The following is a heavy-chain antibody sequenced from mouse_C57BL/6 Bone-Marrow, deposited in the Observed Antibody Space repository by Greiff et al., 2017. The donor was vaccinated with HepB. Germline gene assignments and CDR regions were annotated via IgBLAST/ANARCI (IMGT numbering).Heavy chain of an antibody. D-gene: IGHD1-1*01. Sequence: EVKLVESGEGLVKPGGSLKLSCAASGFTFSSYAMSWVRQTPEKRLEWVAYISSGGDYIYYADTVKGRFTISRDNARNTRYLQLSSLKSEDTAMYYCTRGEDYYYGSSSYYFDYWGQGTTLTVSS. CDR1: GFTFSSYA. J-gene: IGHJ2*01. CDR2: ISSGGDYI. V-gene: IGHV5-9-1*02. CDR3: TRGEDYYYGSSSYYFDY.